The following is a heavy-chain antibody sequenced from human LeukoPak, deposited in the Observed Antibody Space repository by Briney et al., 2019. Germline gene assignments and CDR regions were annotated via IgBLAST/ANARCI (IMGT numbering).Heavy chain of an antibody. CDR2: IYYIGST. D-gene: IGHD5-18*01. J-gene: IGHJ6*03. Sequence: SETLSLTCTVSGGSISSSSDYWGWIRQPPGKGLEWIGSIYYIGSTYYNPSLKSRVTISADPSKSQFSLKLSSVTAADTAVYYCARHSGYSYGYAYYYYYMDVWGKGTTVTVSS. V-gene: IGHV4-39*01. CDR3: ARHSGYSYGYAYYYYYMDV. CDR1: GGSISSSSDY.